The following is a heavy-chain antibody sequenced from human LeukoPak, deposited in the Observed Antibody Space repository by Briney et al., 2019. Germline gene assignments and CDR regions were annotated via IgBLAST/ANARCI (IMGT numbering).Heavy chain of an antibody. CDR3: AKALSSSWLMDAFDI. V-gene: IGHV3-30*02. CDR2: IRYDGSNK. D-gene: IGHD6-13*01. Sequence: GGSLRLSCAASGFTFSSYSTHWVRQAPGKGLEWVALIRYDGSNKYYADSVKGRFTISRDNSKNTLYLQMNSLRAEDTAVYYCAKALSSSWLMDAFDIWGQGTMVTVSS. CDR1: GFTFSSYS. J-gene: IGHJ3*02.